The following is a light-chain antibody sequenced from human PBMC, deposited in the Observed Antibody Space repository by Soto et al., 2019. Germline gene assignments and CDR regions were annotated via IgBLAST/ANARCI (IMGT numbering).Light chain of an antibody. CDR2: DAS. CDR3: QQYYTYPYT. J-gene: IGKJ2*01. Sequence: DIQMTQSPSTLSAFVGDRVIITCRASQSISSWLARYQKKRGKAPKLLIYDASTLESGVPSRFSGSESGTEFTLTISSLQPDDFATYYCQQYYTYPYTFGPGTQLEIK. V-gene: IGKV1-5*01. CDR1: QSISSW.